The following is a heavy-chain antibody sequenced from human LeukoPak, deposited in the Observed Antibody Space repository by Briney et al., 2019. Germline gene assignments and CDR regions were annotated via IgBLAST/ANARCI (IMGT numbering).Heavy chain of an antibody. V-gene: IGHV3-49*03. CDR2: IRSKAYGGTT. J-gene: IGHJ4*02. CDR1: GFTFGDYA. CDR3: SRGRVAVYSYGTFDY. Sequence: GGSLRLSCTASGFTFGDYAMSWFRQAPGKGLEWVCFIRSKAYGGTTEYAASVKGRFTISRDDSKSIAYLQMNSLKTEDTAVYYCSRGRVAVYSYGTFDYWGQGTLVTVSS. D-gene: IGHD5-18*01.